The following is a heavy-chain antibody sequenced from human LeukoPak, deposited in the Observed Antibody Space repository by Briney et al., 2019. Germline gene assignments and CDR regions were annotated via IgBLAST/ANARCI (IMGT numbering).Heavy chain of an antibody. CDR2: IYYTGGT. CDR3: ARHGGTRVTLVEVYYFDY. Sequence: SETLSLTCSVSGGSITTSSYYWGWIRQPPEKGLEWIGSIYYTGGTYYSPSLKSRVTISVDTSKNQFSLKLSSVTAADTAVYYCARHGGTRVTLVEVYYFDYWGQGTLVTVSS. D-gene: IGHD4-11*01. V-gene: IGHV4-39*01. J-gene: IGHJ4*02. CDR1: GGSITTSSYY.